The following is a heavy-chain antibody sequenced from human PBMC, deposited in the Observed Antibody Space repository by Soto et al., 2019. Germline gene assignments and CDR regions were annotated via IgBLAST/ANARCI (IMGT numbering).Heavy chain of an antibody. D-gene: IGHD3-22*01. Sequence: QVQLVESGGGVVQPGRSLRLSCAASGFTFSSYALHWVRQAPGKGLEWVAVISYDGSNLYYADSVKGRFTISRDYSKNTLYLQMNSLSAEDTAVYYCARDPKRSLLYLDYWGQGTLVTVSS. CDR1: GFTFSSYA. CDR3: ARDPKRSLLYLDY. J-gene: IGHJ4*02. V-gene: IGHV3-30-3*01. CDR2: ISYDGSNL.